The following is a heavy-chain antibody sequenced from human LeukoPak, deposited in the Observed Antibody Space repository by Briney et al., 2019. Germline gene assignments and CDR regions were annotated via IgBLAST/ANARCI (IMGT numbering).Heavy chain of an antibody. Sequence: ASVKASCKASGGTFIDYAISWVRQAPGQGLEWMGRIIPILGIANYAQKFQGRVTITADKSTSTAYMELSSLRSEDPAVYYCAKGETYYDILTGYYTDAFDIWGQGTMVTVSS. CDR1: GGTFIDYA. D-gene: IGHD3-9*01. CDR3: AKGETYYDILTGYYTDAFDI. V-gene: IGHV1-69*04. J-gene: IGHJ3*02. CDR2: IIPILGIA.